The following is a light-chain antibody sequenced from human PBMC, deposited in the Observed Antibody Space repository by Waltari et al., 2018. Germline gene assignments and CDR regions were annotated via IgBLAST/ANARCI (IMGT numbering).Light chain of an antibody. Sequence: DIQMTQSPSTLSASVGDRVTITCRASQSVASWVAWYQQNPGKAPKLLIYKASTLESGVQSRCSGSGSGTEFTLSITSLQPDDFATYYCQQYNNNSPFAFGPGTRVDIK. J-gene: IGKJ3*01. CDR1: QSVASW. CDR3: QQYNNNSPFA. V-gene: IGKV1-5*03. CDR2: KAS.